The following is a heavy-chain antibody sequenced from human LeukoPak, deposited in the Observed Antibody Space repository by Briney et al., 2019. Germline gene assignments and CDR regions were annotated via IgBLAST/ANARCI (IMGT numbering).Heavy chain of an antibody. V-gene: IGHV1-18*01. D-gene: IGHD3-16*02. CDR1: GYTFTSYG. J-gene: IGHJ4*02. CDR2: ISAYNGNT. Sequence: ASVKVSCKASGYTFTSYGISWVRQAPGQGLEWMGWISAYNGNTNYAQKLQGRVTMTTDTSTSTAYMELRSLRSDDTAVYYCAREDYHDYVWGSYPNPLYDYWGQGTLVTVSS. CDR3: AREDYHDYVWGSYPNPLYDY.